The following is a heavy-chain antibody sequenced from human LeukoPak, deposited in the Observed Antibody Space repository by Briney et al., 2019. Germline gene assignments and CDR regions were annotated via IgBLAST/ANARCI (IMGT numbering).Heavy chain of an antibody. Sequence: GGSLRLSCAASGFTFSSYSMNWVRQAPGKGLEWVSSISSSGSSTYYADSVKGRFTISRDNAKASLYLQVNSLRAEDTAMYYCARDYSSSSLRVMDYYYMDVWGKGTTVTVSS. J-gene: IGHJ6*03. CDR3: ARDYSSSSLRVMDYYYMDV. CDR2: ISSSGSST. CDR1: GFTFSSYS. V-gene: IGHV3-21*01. D-gene: IGHD6-6*01.